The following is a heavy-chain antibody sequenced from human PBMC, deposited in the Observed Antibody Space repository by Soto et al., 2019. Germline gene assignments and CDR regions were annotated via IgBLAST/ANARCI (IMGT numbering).Heavy chain of an antibody. Sequence: QVQLVQSGAEVKKPGASVKVSCKASGYTFTSYGISWVRQAPGQGLEWMGWISAYNGNTNYAQKLQGRVTMTTDTSTSTAYMGLRSLRSDDTAVYYCATKSSGWTGYYYGMDVWGQGTTVTVSS. V-gene: IGHV1-18*01. CDR1: GYTFTSYG. CDR2: ISAYNGNT. J-gene: IGHJ6*02. CDR3: ATKSSGWTGYYYGMDV. D-gene: IGHD6-19*01.